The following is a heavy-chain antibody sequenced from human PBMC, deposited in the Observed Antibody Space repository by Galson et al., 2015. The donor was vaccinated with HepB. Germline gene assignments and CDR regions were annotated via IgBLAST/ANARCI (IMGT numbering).Heavy chain of an antibody. CDR1: GFTFDDYG. CDR3: ARYMQTSTVRGAIRAPPNI. V-gene: IGHV3-20*04. Sequence: LRLSCAATGFTFDDYGMTWVRQAPGKGLEWVSGINWNGGSTGYADSVKGRFTISRDNAKNSLYLQMNSLRAEDTALYYCARYMQTSTVRGAIRAPPNIWGQGTMVTVSS. J-gene: IGHJ3*02. CDR2: INWNGGST. D-gene: IGHD3-10*01.